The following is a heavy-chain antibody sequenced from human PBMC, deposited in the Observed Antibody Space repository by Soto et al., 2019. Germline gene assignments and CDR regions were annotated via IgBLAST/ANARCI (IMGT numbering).Heavy chain of an antibody. J-gene: IGHJ6*02. CDR3: AKDFKISGGHYGSLNYYYGMDV. D-gene: IGHD3-10*01. CDR2: TSYDGILK. Sequence: SLRLSCEASGFTFSAFGMHWVRQAPGKGLEWVAITSYDGILKYYADPVKGRFTISRDTSKSALYLQMNSLRPEDTAVYYCAKDFKISGGHYGSLNYYYGMDVWGQGTTVTVSS. V-gene: IGHV3-30*18. CDR1: GFTFSAFG.